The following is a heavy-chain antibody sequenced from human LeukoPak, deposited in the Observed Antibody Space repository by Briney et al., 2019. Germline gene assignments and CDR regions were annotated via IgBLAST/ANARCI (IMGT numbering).Heavy chain of an antibody. J-gene: IGHJ4*02. V-gene: IGHV3-23*01. Sequence: GGSVRLSCAASGFTFSSYAMSWLRQAPGKGLDGVSAISCSDWSTYYADSVKGRLTISRDNSKNALYLQMNSLTAKDTAVYYCAKDPYGAGSHWGQGTLVTVSS. CDR2: ISCSDWST. CDR1: GFTFSSYA. CDR3: AKDPYGAGSH. D-gene: IGHD3-10*01.